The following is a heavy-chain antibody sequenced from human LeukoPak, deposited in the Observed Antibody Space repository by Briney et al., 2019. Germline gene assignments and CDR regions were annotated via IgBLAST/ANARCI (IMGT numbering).Heavy chain of an antibody. CDR2: IYWDDDK. Sequence: SGPTLVNPTQTLTLTCTFSGFSLSTSGVGVGWIRQPPGKALEWLALIYWDDDKRYSPSLKSRLTITKDTSKNQVVLTMTNMDPVDTATYYCAHAWGWFGELLYGYYFDYWGQGTLVTVSS. J-gene: IGHJ4*02. CDR3: AHAWGWFGELLYGYYFDY. V-gene: IGHV2-5*02. D-gene: IGHD3-10*01. CDR1: GFSLSTSGVG.